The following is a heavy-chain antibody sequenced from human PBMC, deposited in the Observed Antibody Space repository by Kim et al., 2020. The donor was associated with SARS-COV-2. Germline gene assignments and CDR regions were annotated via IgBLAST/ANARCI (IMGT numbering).Heavy chain of an antibody. J-gene: IGHJ6*02. CDR1: GYTFKNYY. Sequence: ASVKVSCKASGYTFKNYYMNWVRQAPGQGLEWMGRINLKSGVTNYAQKFQGRVTMTRDTSISTAYMELSRLRSEDTALYYCARWGITGTWVYGMDIWGQGTTVTVSS. CDR2: INLKSGVT. CDR3: ARWGITGTWVYGMDI. D-gene: IGHD1-7*01. V-gene: IGHV1-2*06.